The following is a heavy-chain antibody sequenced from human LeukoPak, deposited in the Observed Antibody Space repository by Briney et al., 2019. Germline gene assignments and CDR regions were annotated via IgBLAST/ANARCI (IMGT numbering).Heavy chain of an antibody. V-gene: IGHV3-23*01. Sequence: GGSLRLSRAASGFTFTSYSMNWVRQAPGKGLEWVSTISGGGGSTYYADSVKGRFTISRDNSKNTLYLQVNSLRAEDTAVYYCAKGGKWDVTPFDYWGQGTLVTVSS. CDR3: AKGGKWDVTPFDY. J-gene: IGHJ4*02. CDR1: GFTFTSYS. CDR2: ISGGGGST. D-gene: IGHD1-26*01.